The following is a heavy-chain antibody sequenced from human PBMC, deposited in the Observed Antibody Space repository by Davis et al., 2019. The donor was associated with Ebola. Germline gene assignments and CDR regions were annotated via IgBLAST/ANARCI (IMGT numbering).Heavy chain of an antibody. CDR3: ARDDPYDYIWGSYAGSGMDV. V-gene: IGHV1-46*01. CDR1: AGTFSSYA. Sequence: ASVKVSCKASAGTFSSYAISWVRQAPGQGLEWMGIINPSGGSTSYAQKFQGRVTMTRDTSTSTVYMELSSLRSEDTAVYYCARDDPYDYIWGSYAGSGMDVWGQGTTVTVSS. CDR2: INPSGGST. J-gene: IGHJ6*02. D-gene: IGHD3-16*01.